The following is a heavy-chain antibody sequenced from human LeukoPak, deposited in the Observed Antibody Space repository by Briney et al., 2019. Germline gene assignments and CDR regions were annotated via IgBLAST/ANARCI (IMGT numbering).Heavy chain of an antibody. J-gene: IGHJ5*02. V-gene: IGHV3-11*01. CDR1: GFTFSDYY. D-gene: IGHD6-13*01. Sequence: GGSLRLSCAASGFTFSDYYMSWIRQAPGKGLEWISYISSGGSTICYADSVRGQFTISRDNAKKSLYLQMNSLRAEDTAVYYCARVQKGIAAAGTGGGWFEPWGQGTLVTVS. CDR2: ISSGGSTI. CDR3: ARVQKGIAAAGTGGGWFEP.